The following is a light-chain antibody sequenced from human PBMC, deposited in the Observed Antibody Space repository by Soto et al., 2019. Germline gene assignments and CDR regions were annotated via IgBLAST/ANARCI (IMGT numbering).Light chain of an antibody. CDR3: CSYAGSYTTYV. V-gene: IGLV2-11*01. CDR2: DVI. J-gene: IGLJ1*01. CDR1: SSDVGGYNY. Sequence: QSVLTQPRSVSGSPGQSVTISCTGTSSDVGGYNYVSWYQQHPGKDPKVMIFDVIKRPSGVPDRFSGSKSGNTASLTISGLQAEDEADYYCCSYAGSYTTYVFGPGTKLTVL.